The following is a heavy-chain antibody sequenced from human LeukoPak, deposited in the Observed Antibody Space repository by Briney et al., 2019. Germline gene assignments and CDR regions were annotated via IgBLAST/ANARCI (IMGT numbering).Heavy chain of an antibody. CDR2: INPNGDRT. D-gene: IGHD2-21*01. CDR3: ARAYDKAYDY. CDR1: GIIFGSHG. Sequence: GGSLRLSCAASGIIFGSHGMAWVRQAPGKGLEWVSSINPNGDRTFHADFVRGRFTISRDNSKNTVSLHMNSLRAEDSAIYRCARAYDKAYDYWGQGTLVTVSS. J-gene: IGHJ4*02. V-gene: IGHV3-23*01.